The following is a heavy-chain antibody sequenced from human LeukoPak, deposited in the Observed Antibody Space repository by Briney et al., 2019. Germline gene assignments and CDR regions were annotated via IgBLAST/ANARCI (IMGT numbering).Heavy chain of an antibody. CDR3: ARAPYGVYRGDYYSYYMDV. J-gene: IGHJ6*03. CDR2: TVPL. V-gene: IGHV1-69*05. D-gene: IGHD4/OR15-4a*01. CDR1: GGTFTVYA. Sequence: ASVKLSFTASGGTFTVYAVIWVRQAPGQGLGWRGGTVPLKYAQKFQGRVTFTTDESTSTAFMALSSLTYPDTPVYFCARAPYGVYRGDYYSYYMDVWGKGDTVTVSS.